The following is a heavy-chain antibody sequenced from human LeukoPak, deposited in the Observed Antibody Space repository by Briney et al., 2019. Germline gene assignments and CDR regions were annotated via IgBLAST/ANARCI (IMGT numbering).Heavy chain of an antibody. CDR1: GFTFSTYW. D-gene: IGHD2-2*01. J-gene: IGHJ5*02. V-gene: IGHV3-7*04. Sequence: PGGSLRLSCAASGFTFSTYWMNWVRQAPGKGLEWVANLKQGGSAKYYVDSVKGRFTISRDNAKNSLYLQMNSLRAEDTALYYCARGTSHSPNWFDPWGQGTLVTVSS. CDR2: LKQGGSAK. CDR3: ARGTSHSPNWFDP.